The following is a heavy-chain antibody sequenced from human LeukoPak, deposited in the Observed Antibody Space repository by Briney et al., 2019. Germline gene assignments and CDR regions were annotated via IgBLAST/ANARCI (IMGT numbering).Heavy chain of an antibody. J-gene: IGHJ4*02. Sequence: SVKVSCKAFGGTFSSYAISWVRQAPGQGLEWMGGIIPIFGTANYAQKFQGRVTITADESTSTAYMELSSLRSEDTAVYYCARAEYSSSWFDYWGQGTLVTVSS. CDR1: GGTFSSYA. CDR3: ARAEYSSSWFDY. CDR2: IIPIFGTA. V-gene: IGHV1-69*13. D-gene: IGHD6-13*01.